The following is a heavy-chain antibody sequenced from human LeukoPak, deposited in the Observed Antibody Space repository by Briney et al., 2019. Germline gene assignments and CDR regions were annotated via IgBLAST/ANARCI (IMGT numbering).Heavy chain of an antibody. CDR3: ARDRSVVVITDDAFDI. J-gene: IGHJ3*02. D-gene: IGHD3-22*01. CDR2: ISSSGSTI. V-gene: IGHV3-48*03. Sequence: GGSLRLSCAASGFTFSSYEMNWVRQAPGKGLEWVSYISSSGSTIYYADSVKGRFTISRDNAKNSLYLQMNSLRAEDTAVYYCARDRSVVVITDDAFDIWGQGTMVTVSS. CDR1: GFTFSSYE.